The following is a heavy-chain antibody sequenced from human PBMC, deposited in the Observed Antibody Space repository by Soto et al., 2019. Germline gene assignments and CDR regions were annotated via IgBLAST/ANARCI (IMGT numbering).Heavy chain of an antibody. CDR1: GGTFSNYA. CDR3: ASGKYWSTYYPVGGKLDS. V-gene: IGHV1-69*12. D-gene: IGHD2-2*01. J-gene: IGHJ4*02. CDR2: IIPRFGST. Sequence: QVQLVQSGPEVKKSGSSVSVSCKAHGGTFSNYAIDWVRQAPGQGLEWVGGIIPRFGSTNSAQQLRCRVTITADESASTVYMELRSLRPEDTAVYYCASGKYWSTYYPVGGKLDSWGQGTLVTVSS.